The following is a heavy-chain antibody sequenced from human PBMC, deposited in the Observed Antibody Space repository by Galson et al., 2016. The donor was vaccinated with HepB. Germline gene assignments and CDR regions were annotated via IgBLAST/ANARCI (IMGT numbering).Heavy chain of an antibody. CDR3: ARGLNDPYYFDY. CDR2: IKQDGSEK. D-gene: IGHD2-8*01. Sequence: SLRLSCAASGFTFSTYWMTWVRQAPGKGLEWVANIKQDGSEKYYVDSVKGRFTISRDNSQNTVYLQMDSLRADDTAVYYCARGLNDPYYFDYWGQGTLVTVSS. V-gene: IGHV3-7*01. J-gene: IGHJ4*02. CDR1: GFTFSTYW.